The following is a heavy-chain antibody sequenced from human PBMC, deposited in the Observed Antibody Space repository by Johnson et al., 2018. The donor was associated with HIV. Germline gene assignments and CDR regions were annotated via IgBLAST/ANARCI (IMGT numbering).Heavy chain of an antibody. V-gene: IGHV3-11*01. CDR1: GFTFSDYY. CDR2: ISSSGSTI. CDR3: TRDCRNSTSCLAFDI. Sequence: QVQLVESGGGLVKPGGSLRLSCAASGFTFSDYYMSWIRQAPGRGLEWVSYISSSGSTIYYADSVKGRFTISRDNAKNSLYLQMNSLRAEDTALYYCTRDCRNSTSCLAFDIWGQGTRVTVSS. D-gene: IGHD2/OR15-2a*01. J-gene: IGHJ3*02.